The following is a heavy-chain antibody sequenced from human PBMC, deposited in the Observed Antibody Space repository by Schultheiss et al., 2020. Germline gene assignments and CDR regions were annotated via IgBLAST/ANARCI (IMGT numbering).Heavy chain of an antibody. CDR3: ARDMSSSYYYYYMDV. V-gene: IGHV3-7*01. Sequence: GGSLRLSCAASGFTFSSHWMSWVRQAPGKGLEWVANIKQDGSEKYYVDSVKGRFTISRDNAKNSLYLQMNSLRAEDTAVYYCARDMSSSYYYYYMDVWGKGTTVTVSS. D-gene: IGHD6-6*01. J-gene: IGHJ6*03. CDR1: GFTFSSHW. CDR2: IKQDGSEK.